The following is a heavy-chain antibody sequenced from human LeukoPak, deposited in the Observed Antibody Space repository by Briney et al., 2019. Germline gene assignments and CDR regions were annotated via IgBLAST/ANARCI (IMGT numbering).Heavy chain of an antibody. V-gene: IGHV4-39*01. D-gene: IGHD1-7*01. Sequence: PSETLSLTCTVSGGSISSSSYYWGWIRQPPGKGLEWIGSIYYSGSTYYNPSLKSRVTISVDTSKNQFSLKLSSVTAADTAVYYCARHAGITGTTSKYYYMDVWGKGTTVTVSS. J-gene: IGHJ6*03. CDR1: GGSISSSSYY. CDR2: IYYSGST. CDR3: ARHAGITGTTSKYYYMDV.